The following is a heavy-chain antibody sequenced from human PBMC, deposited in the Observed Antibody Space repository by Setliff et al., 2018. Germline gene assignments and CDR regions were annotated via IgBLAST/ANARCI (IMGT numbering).Heavy chain of an antibody. J-gene: IGHJ2*01. Sequence: SETLSLTCTVSGGSISSYYWSWIRQSPGKGLEWIGYIYYSGSTNYNPSLKSRVTISVDTSKNQFSLKLSSVTAADTAVYYCARSAANYDFWSGYVYWYFDLWGRGTLVTVSS. V-gene: IGHV4-59*01. CDR2: IYYSGST. CDR3: ARSAANYDFWSGYVYWYFDL. CDR1: GGSISSYY. D-gene: IGHD3-3*01.